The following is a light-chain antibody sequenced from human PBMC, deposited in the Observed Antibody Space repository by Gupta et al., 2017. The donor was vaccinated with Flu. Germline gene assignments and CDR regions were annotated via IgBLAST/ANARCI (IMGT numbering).Light chain of an antibody. Sequence: DRATLPCRASRSVTSNFLAWFQHKPGKAPRLLIYDASIRATGIPDRFGGSGSGTDFTLTISRLEPEDFAVYYCQQYVGSPRTFGQGTKVEIK. CDR3: QQYVGSPRT. CDR2: DAS. CDR1: RSVTSNF. J-gene: IGKJ1*01. V-gene: IGKV3-20*01.